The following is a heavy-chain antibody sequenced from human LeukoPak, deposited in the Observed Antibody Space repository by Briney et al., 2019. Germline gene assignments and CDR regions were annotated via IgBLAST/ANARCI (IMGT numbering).Heavy chain of an antibody. CDR1: GFTFSSYS. CDR3: ARYSFWVLSIKGYFDY. J-gene: IGHJ4*02. Sequence: PGGSLRLSCAASGFTFSSYSMNWVRQAPGEGLEWVSSISSSSSYIYYADSVKGRFTISRDNAKNSLYLQMNSLRVEDTAVYYCARYSFWVLSIKGYFDYWGQGTLVTASS. D-gene: IGHD2-21*01. V-gene: IGHV3-21*01. CDR2: ISSSSSYI.